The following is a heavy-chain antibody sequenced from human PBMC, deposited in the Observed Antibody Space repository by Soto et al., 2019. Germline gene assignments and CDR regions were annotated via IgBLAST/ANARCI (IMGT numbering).Heavy chain of an antibody. V-gene: IGHV4-31*03. CDR3: ARWSGYDPLVWFDP. J-gene: IGHJ5*02. CDR1: GGSISSGGYY. Sequence: SETLSLTCTVSGGSISSGGYYWSWIRQHPGKGLEWIGYIYYSGSTYYNPSLKSRVTISVDTSKNQFSLKLSSVTAADTAVYYCARWSGYDPLVWFDPWGQGTLVTVSS. D-gene: IGHD5-12*01. CDR2: IYYSGST.